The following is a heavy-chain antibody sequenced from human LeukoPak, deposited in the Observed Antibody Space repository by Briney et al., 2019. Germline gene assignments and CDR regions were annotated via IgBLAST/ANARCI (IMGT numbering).Heavy chain of an antibody. D-gene: IGHD4-17*01. CDR1: GFTVSSNY. CDR2: IYSGGST. V-gene: IGHV3-66*01. J-gene: IGHJ6*02. Sequence: PGGSLRLSCAVSGFTVSSNYMSWVRQAPGKGLEWVSVIYSGGSTYYADSVKGRFTISRDNFKNTLYLQMNSLRAEDTAEYYCARDPNGDYAMDVWGQGTTVTVSS. CDR3: ARDPNGDYAMDV.